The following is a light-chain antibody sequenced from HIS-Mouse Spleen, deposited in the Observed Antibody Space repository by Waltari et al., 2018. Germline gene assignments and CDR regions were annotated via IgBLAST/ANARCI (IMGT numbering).Light chain of an antibody. Sequence: QSALTQPASVSGSPGQSITISCTGTSSDVGSYNLVSCYQQHPGKAPKLMIDEGSKRPSGVSNRFSGSKSGNTASLTIAGLQAEDEADYYCCSYAGSSTWVFGGGTKLTVL. CDR2: EGS. V-gene: IGLV2-23*01. J-gene: IGLJ3*02. CDR3: CSYAGSSTWV. CDR1: SSDVGSYNL.